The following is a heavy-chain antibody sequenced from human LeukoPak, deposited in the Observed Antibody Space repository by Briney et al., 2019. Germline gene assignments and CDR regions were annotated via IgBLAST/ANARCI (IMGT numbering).Heavy chain of an antibody. CDR1: GGSISSYY. CDR3: ARDNGYPTGFDY. Sequence: SDTLSLTCTVSGGSISSYYWSWIRQPPGKGLEWIGSIYYSGSTNYNPSLKSRVTISVDTSKNQFSLKLSSVTAADTAVYYCARDNGYPTGFDYWGQGTLVTVSS. CDR2: IYYSGST. J-gene: IGHJ4*02. D-gene: IGHD5-24*01. V-gene: IGHV4-59*01.